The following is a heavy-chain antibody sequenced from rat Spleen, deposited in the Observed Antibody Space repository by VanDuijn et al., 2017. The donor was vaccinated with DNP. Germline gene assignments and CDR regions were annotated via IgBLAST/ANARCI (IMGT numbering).Heavy chain of an antibody. V-gene: IGHV2-1*01. Sequence: QVQLKESGPGLVQPSQTLSLTCTVSGFSLSSNSVSWVRQSPGKGLEWMGAIWSGGNTAYNSAIKSRLSISRDTSKGQVFLKMNSLQTEDTAMYFCARSDGSYYYRYYYVMDAWGQGASVTVSS. CDR2: IWSGGNT. CDR3: ARSDGSYYYRYYYVMDA. J-gene: IGHJ4*01. D-gene: IGHD1-12*02. CDR1: GFSLSSNS.